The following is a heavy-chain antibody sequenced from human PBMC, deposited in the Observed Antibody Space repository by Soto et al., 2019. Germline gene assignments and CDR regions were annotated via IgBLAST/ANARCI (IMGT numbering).Heavy chain of an antibody. CDR1: GGPISSLNW. CDR3: ARSLRLDIVVVPAPTTHYYCGMDV. CDR2: SYHSGST. D-gene: IGHD2-2*03. J-gene: IGHJ6*02. V-gene: IGHV4-4*02. Sequence: SETLSLTCAVSGGPISSLNWWGWVRQPPGKGLEWVGESYHSGSTIYNPSLKSRVTISVDKSKNQFSLKLSSVTAADTAVYYCARSLRLDIVVVPAPTTHYYCGMDVWGQGTTVTVSS.